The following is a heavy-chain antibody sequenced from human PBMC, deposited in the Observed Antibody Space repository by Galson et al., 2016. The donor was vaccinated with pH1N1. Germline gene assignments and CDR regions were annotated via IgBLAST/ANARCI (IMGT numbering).Heavy chain of an antibody. D-gene: IGHD6-19*01. CDR3: ARGVSVAGTPRLDY. Sequence: TLSLTCTVSGASISSGYNYWNWIRQHPGKGLEWIGYIYNSGSTYYNPSLKSRVTISVDTSKNQFSLKLSSVTAADTAVYYCARGVSVAGTPRLDYWGQGTLVTVSS. J-gene: IGHJ4*02. V-gene: IGHV4-31*03. CDR1: GASISSGYNY. CDR2: IYNSGST.